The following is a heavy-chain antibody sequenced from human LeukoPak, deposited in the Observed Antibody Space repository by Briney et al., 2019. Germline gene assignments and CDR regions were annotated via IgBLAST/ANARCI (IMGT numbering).Heavy chain of an antibody. CDR2: IYYSGST. Sequence: SETLSLTCTVSGGSISSYYWSWIRQPPGKGLEWIGYIYYSGSTNYNPSLKSRVTISVDTSKNRFSLKLSSVTAADTAVYYCARGDDHYGSGSYRWFDPWGQGTLVTVSS. CDR1: GGSISSYY. V-gene: IGHV4-59*01. J-gene: IGHJ5*02. CDR3: ARGDDHYGSGSYRWFDP. D-gene: IGHD3-10*01.